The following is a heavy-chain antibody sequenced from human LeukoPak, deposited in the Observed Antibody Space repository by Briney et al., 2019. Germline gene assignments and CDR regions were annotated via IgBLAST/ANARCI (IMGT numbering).Heavy chain of an antibody. CDR1: GFTLRSHG. CDR2: LWAHGRSE. D-gene: IGHD3-22*01. CDR3: AKRGVVIRVILVGFHKEAYYFDS. V-gene: IGHV3-33*06. J-gene: IGHJ4*02. Sequence: GSLRLSCAASGFTLRSHGMHWVRQAPGKGLEWVAVLWAHGRSEYYVDSVKGRFSISRDTSRSTVYLQMNSLRTEDTAVYFCAKRGVVIRVILVGFHKEAYYFDSWGQGALVTVSS.